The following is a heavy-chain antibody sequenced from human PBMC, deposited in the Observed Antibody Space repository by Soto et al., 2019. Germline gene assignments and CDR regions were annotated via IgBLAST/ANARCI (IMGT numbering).Heavy chain of an antibody. Sequence: EVQLLESGGGLVQPGGSLRLSCVASGFTFTNNAMSCVRQAQGKGREWVSLLGHITTTPHYPDSVRGRFTISRDTSRNTLYLQMNSLRAENTAIYYSAKVIGTGIYRGYVDYWGQGTLVSVSS. D-gene: IGHD3-10*01. CDR1: GFTFTNNA. V-gene: IGHV3-23*01. J-gene: IGHJ4*02. CDR3: AKVIGTGIYRGYVDY. CDR2: LGHITTTP.